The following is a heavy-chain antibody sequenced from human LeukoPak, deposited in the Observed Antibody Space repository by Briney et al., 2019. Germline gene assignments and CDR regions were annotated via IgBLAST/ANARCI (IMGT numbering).Heavy chain of an antibody. CDR3: AKDGAPNAGYMDV. V-gene: IGHV3-23*01. CDR1: GFTFNSYT. CDR2: VGVAGGDT. J-gene: IGHJ6*03. D-gene: IGHD3-16*01. Sequence: GSLRLSCAASGFTFNSYTMSWVSLAPGEGLEWVSSVGVAGGDTWYADSVKGRFTISRDNSKNTLYRQMDSPRAEDTALYYCAKDGAPNAGYMDVWGKGTTVTVSS.